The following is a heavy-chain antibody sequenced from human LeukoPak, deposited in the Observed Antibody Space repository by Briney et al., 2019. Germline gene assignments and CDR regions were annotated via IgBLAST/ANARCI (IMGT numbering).Heavy chain of an antibody. CDR3: AREPSEEQWLAYDY. V-gene: IGHV1-8*01. Sequence: ASVKVSCKASGYTFTSYDINWVRQATGQGLEWMGWMNPNSGNTGYAQKFQGRVTMTRNTSISTAYMELSSLRSEDTAVYYCAREPSEEQWLAYDYWGQGTLVTVSS. CDR1: GYTFTSYD. CDR2: MNPNSGNT. D-gene: IGHD6-19*01. J-gene: IGHJ4*02.